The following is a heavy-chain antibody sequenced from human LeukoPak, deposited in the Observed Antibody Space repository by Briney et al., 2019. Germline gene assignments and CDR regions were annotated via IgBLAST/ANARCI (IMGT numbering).Heavy chain of an antibody. V-gene: IGHV3-21*01. CDR3: ARAPTVLVGYCSSSSCQADY. J-gene: IGHJ4*02. Sequence: GGSLRLSCAASGFTFSSYWMSWVRQAPGKGLEWVSAIYPSSTYIYYADSVKGRFTISRDNAENSLYLQMNSLRVEDTAVYYCARAPTVLVGYCSSSSCQADYWGQGTLVTVSS. D-gene: IGHD2-2*01. CDR1: GFTFSSYW. CDR2: IYPSSTYI.